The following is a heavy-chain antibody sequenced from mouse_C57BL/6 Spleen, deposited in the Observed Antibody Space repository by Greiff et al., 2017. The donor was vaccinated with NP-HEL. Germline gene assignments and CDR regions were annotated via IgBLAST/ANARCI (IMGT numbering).Heavy chain of an antibody. Sequence: QVQLQQSGPELVKPGASVKISCKASGYAFSSSWMNWVKQRPGKGLEWIGRIYPGDGDTNYNGKFKGKATLTADKSSSTAYLQLSSLTSEDSAVYVCASYYGSSYGYFDYWGQGTTLTVSS. D-gene: IGHD1-1*01. CDR3: ASYYGSSYGYFDY. J-gene: IGHJ2*01. CDR2: IYPGDGDT. CDR1: GYAFSSSW. V-gene: IGHV1-82*01.